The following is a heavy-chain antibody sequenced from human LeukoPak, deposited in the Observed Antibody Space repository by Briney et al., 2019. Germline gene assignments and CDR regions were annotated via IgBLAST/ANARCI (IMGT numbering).Heavy chain of an antibody. V-gene: IGHV1-46*04. CDR2: INPRGGST. CDR3: ARSFVLRYGEEGMDV. CDR1: GYTFTTYY. J-gene: IGHJ6*02. D-gene: IGHD4-17*01. Sequence: GASVKVSCKAFGYTFTTYYVHWVRQAPGQGLEWMGVINPRGGSTIYAQRLHGRVTMTRDTSTSTVYMEVSSLRSEDTAVYYCARSFVLRYGEEGMDVWGQGTTVTVSS.